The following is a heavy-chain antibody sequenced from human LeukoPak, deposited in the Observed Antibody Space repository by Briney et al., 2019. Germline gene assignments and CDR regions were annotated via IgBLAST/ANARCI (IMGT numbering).Heavy chain of an antibody. D-gene: IGHD6-13*01. CDR3: ARFDSSSWSYYFDY. Sequence: SETLSLTCTVSGGSISSYYWSWIRQPAGKGLEWIGRIFTSGSTNYNPSLKDRVTISVDKSKNQFSLKLISVTAADTAVYYCARFDSSSWSYYFDYWGQGTLVTVSS. V-gene: IGHV4-4*07. CDR2: IFTSGST. CDR1: GGSISSYY. J-gene: IGHJ4*02.